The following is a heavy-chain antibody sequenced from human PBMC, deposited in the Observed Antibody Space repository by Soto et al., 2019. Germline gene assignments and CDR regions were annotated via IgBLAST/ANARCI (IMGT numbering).Heavy chain of an antibody. CDR2: IYWDDDK. CDR1: GFSLSTSGVG. V-gene: IGHV2-5*02. J-gene: IGHJ6*03. Sequence: SGPTLVNPTQTLTLTCTFSGFSLSTSGVGVGWIRQPPGKALEWLALIYWDDDKRYSPSLKSRLTITQDTSKNQVVLTMTNMDPVDTATYYCAHARSSASSGYYYYSMDVLGKATTVSVSS. D-gene: IGHD1-26*01. CDR3: AHARSSASSGYYYYSMDV.